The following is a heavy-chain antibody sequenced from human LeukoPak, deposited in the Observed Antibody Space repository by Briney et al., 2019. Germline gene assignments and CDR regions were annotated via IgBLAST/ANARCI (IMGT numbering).Heavy chain of an antibody. CDR1: GFTFSSYA. J-gene: IGHJ3*02. Sequence: HAGGSLRLSCAASGFTFSSYAMSWVRQAPGKGLEWVSAISGSGGSTYYADSVKGRFTISRDNSKSTLYLQMNSLRAEDTAVYYCAKERGYNWNYSNAFDIWGQGTMVTVSS. V-gene: IGHV3-23*01. CDR3: AKERGYNWNYSNAFDI. CDR2: ISGSGGST. D-gene: IGHD1-7*01.